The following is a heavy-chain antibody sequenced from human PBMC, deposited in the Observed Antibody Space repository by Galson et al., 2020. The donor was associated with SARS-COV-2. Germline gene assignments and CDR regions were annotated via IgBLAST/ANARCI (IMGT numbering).Heavy chain of an antibody. D-gene: IGHD3-9*01. CDR2: IDWDDDK. CDR1: GFSLSTSGMR. V-gene: IGHV2-70*04. J-gene: IGHJ3*02. Sequence: SGPTLVKPTQTLTLTCTFSGFSLSTSGMRVSWIRQPPGKALEWLARIDWDDDKFYRTSLKTRLTISKDTSKNQVVLTMTNMDPVDTATYYCARSYYDILTGYLAAFDIWGQGTMVTVSS. CDR3: ARSYYDILTGYLAAFDI.